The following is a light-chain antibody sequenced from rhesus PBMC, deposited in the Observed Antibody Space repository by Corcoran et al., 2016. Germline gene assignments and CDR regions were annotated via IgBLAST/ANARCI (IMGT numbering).Light chain of an antibody. CDR2: AAS. CDR3: QHYYDNPYS. V-gene: IGKV1S12*01. Sequence: DIQMTQSPSALSASVGDRVTISCRASQNIYSNLAWYQQKPGKAPNLLLYAASILRSGFPSRFSGSGAGTDFSLTLSSLQPEDSATFYCQHYYDNPYSFGQGTKVEI. CDR1: QNIYSN. J-gene: IGKJ2*01.